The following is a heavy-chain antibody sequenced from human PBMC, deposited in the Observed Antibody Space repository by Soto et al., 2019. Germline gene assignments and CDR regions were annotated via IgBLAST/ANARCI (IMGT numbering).Heavy chain of an antibody. D-gene: IGHD6-19*01. Sequence: EVQLVESGGGLVQPGGSLRLSCAASGFTFSSYWMSWVRQAPGKGLEWVANIKQDGSEKYYVDSVKGRFTISRDNAKNSLYLQMNSLRAEDTAVYYCARVGQWLVQLYYFDYWGQGTLVTVSS. V-gene: IGHV3-7*01. CDR3: ARVGQWLVQLYYFDY. J-gene: IGHJ4*02. CDR2: IKQDGSEK. CDR1: GFTFSSYW.